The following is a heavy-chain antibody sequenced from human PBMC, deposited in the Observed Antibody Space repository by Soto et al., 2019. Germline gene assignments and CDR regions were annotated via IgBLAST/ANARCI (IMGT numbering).Heavy chain of an antibody. Sequence: GGSLRLSCAASGFTFSRYAMHWVRQAPGKGLQWVAVISSDGSNKYYADSVKGRFTISRDNSENALYLQMNSLRGEDTAVYYCARAIAVAGAFFDYWGQGTLVTVSS. J-gene: IGHJ4*02. CDR1: GFTFSRYA. V-gene: IGHV3-30-3*01. CDR3: ARAIAVAGAFFDY. D-gene: IGHD6-19*01. CDR2: ISSDGSNK.